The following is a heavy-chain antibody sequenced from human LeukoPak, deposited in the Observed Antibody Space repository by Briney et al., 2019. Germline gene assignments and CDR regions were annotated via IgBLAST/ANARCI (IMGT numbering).Heavy chain of an antibody. CDR2: IYYSGST. CDR3: ARDQPSKGAAAGIYRWFDP. V-gene: IGHV4-39*07. Sequence: PSETLSLTCTFSGGSISSSSYYWAWIRQPPGRGLEWTGSIYYSGSTYYNPSLKSRVTISVDRSKNQFSLKLSSVTAADTAVYYCARDQPSKGAAAGIYRWFDPWGQGTLVTVSS. D-gene: IGHD6-13*01. J-gene: IGHJ5*02. CDR1: GGSISSSSYY.